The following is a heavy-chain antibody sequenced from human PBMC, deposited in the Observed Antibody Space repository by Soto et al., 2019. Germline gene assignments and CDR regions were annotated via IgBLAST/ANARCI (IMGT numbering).Heavy chain of an antibody. CDR1: GGSISSGGYY. J-gene: IGHJ4*02. D-gene: IGHD1-1*01. CDR2: IYYTGRT. Sequence: SETLSLTCTVSGGSISSGGYYWSWIRQHPGKGLEWIRSIYYTGRTYYNPSLKSRVTISVDTSKNQFSLKLNSVTAADTAVYYCAREGRMGTFDYWGQGALVTVSS. V-gene: IGHV4-39*07. CDR3: AREGRMGTFDY.